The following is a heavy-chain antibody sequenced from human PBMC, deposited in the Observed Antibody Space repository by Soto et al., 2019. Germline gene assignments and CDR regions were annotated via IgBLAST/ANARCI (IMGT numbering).Heavy chain of an antibody. CDR1: GFTVSSNY. CDR2: IYSGGST. CDR3: ARDRVLQQPTYYYYGMDV. V-gene: IGHV3-53*01. Sequence: GGSLRLSCAASGFTVSSNYMSWVRQAPGKGLEWVSVIYSGGSTYYADSVKGRFTISRDNSKNTLYLQMNSLRAEDTAVYYCARDRVLQQPTYYYYGMDVWGQGTTVTVSS. J-gene: IGHJ6*02. D-gene: IGHD6-13*01.